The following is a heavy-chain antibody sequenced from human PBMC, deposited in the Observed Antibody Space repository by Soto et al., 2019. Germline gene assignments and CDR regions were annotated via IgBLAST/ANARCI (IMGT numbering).Heavy chain of an antibody. D-gene: IGHD2-8*01. Sequence: ASVKVSCKVSGYTLTELSMHWVRQAPGKGLEWMGGFDPEDGETIYAQKFQGRVTMTGDTSTDTAYMELSSLRSEDTAVYYCATDLMVVDAFDIWGQGTMVTVSS. CDR3: ATDLMVVDAFDI. V-gene: IGHV1-24*01. CDR1: GYTLTELS. J-gene: IGHJ3*02. CDR2: FDPEDGET.